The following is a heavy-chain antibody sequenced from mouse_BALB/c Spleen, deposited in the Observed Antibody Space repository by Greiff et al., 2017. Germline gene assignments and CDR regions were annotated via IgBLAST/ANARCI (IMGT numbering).Heavy chain of an antibody. D-gene: IGHD1-1*01. V-gene: IGHV5-4*02. CDR3: ARDRDYGSSPAWFAY. J-gene: IGHJ3*01. CDR1: GFTFSDYY. Sequence: EVQRVESGGGLVKPGGSLKLSCAASGFTFSDYYMYWVRQTPEKRLEWVATISDGGSYTYYPDSVKGRFTISRDNAKNNLYLQMSSLKSEDTAMYYCARDRDYGSSPAWFAYWGQGTLVTVSA. CDR2: ISDGGSYT.